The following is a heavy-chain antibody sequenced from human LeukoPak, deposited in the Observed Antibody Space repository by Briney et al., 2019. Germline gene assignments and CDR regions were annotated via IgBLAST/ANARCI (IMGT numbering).Heavy chain of an antibody. CDR2: IYYSGST. D-gene: IGHD6-13*01. CDR3: ARHREWVIAAGEDN. Sequence: SETLSLTCTVSGGSISSYYWSWIRQPPGKGLEWIGYIYYSGSTNYNPSLKSRVTISVDTSKNQFSLKLSSVTAADTAVYYCARHREWVIAAGEDNWGQGTLVTVSS. CDR1: GGSISSYY. V-gene: IGHV4-59*08. J-gene: IGHJ4*02.